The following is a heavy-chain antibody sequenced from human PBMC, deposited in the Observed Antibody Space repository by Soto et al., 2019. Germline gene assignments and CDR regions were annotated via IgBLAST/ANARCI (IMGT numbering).Heavy chain of an antibody. J-gene: IGHJ6*02. CDR2: ISYDGSNK. CDR1: GFTFSSYA. CDR3: ARGYDLWSGYYYPYGMDV. D-gene: IGHD3-3*01. V-gene: IGHV3-30-3*01. Sequence: QVQLVESGGGVVQPGRSLRLSCAASGFTFSSYAMHWVRQAPGKGLEGVAVISYDGSNKNHADTVKGRLTISRDNSKNTLYLQMNRLRAEDTAVYYCARGYDLWSGYYYPYGMDVWGHGTTVTVSS.